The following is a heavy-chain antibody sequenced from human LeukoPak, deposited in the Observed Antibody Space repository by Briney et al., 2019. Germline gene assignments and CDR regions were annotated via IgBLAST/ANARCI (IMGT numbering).Heavy chain of an antibody. V-gene: IGHV4-39*07. Sequence: SETLSLTCTVSGGSISSSSYYWGWIRQPPGKGLEWIGSIYYSGSTYYNPSLKSRVTISVDTSKDQFSLKLSSVTAADTAVYYCARDPYYDFWSGGAFDIWGQGTMVTVSS. CDR3: ARDPYYDFWSGGAFDI. CDR2: IYYSGST. CDR1: GGSISSSSYY. D-gene: IGHD3-3*01. J-gene: IGHJ3*02.